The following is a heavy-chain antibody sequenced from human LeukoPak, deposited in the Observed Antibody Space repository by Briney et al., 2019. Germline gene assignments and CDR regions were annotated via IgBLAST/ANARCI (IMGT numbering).Heavy chain of an antibody. D-gene: IGHD3-10*01. Sequence: PGGSLRLSCAASGFTFSTYGITWVRQAPGKGLEWVSGVSGSSGNTYYVDSVKGRFTISRDNAKNSLYLQMNSLRAEDTAVYYCARFYGSGSYSPDYWGQGTLVTVSS. CDR2: VSGSSGNT. CDR1: GFTFSTYG. CDR3: ARFYGSGSYSPDY. J-gene: IGHJ4*02. V-gene: IGHV3-23*01.